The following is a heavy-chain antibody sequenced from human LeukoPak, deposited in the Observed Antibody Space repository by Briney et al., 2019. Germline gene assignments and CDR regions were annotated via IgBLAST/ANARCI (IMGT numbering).Heavy chain of an antibody. CDR3: ARVHSSGYPYFDY. CDR1: GYTFTSYA. V-gene: IGHV7-4-1*02. CDR2: INTYTGNP. D-gene: IGHD3-22*01. Sequence: ASVKVSCKTSGYTFTSYAMNWVRQAPGQGLEWMGWINTYTGNPTYAQGFTGRFVFSLDTSVSTAYLQISSLKAEDTAVYYCARVHSSGYPYFDYWGQGTLVTVSS. J-gene: IGHJ4*02.